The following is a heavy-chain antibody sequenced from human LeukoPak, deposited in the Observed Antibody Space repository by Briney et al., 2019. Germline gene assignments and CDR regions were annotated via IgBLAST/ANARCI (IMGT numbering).Heavy chain of an antibody. J-gene: IGHJ6*02. CDR2: ISYDGSNK. CDR3: ARVEVCDFCPSPLGGMDV. Sequence: GGSLRLSCAASGFTFSSYAMHWVRQAPGKGLEWVAVISYDGSNKYYADSVKGRFTISRDNSKNTLYLQMNSLRAEDTAVYYCARVEVCDFCPSPLGGMDVWGQGTTVTVSS. D-gene: IGHD3-3*01. V-gene: IGHV3-30-3*01. CDR1: GFTFSSYA.